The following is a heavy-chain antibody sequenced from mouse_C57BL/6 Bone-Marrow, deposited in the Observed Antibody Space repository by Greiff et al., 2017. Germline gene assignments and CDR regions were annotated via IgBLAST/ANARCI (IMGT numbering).Heavy chain of an antibody. J-gene: IGHJ2*01. Sequence: QVQLQQSGAELARPGASVKLSCKASGYTFTSYGISWVKQRTGQGLEWIGEIYPRSGNTYYNEKFKGKSTLTTDKSSSTAYMELRSLTSEDSAVYFCARSGVGPLFDYWGQGTTLTVSS. V-gene: IGHV1-81*01. CDR1: GYTFTSYG. CDR3: ARSGVGPLFDY. CDR2: IYPRSGNT.